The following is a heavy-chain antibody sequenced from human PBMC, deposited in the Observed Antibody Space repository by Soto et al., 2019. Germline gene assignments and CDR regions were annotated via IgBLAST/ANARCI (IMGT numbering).Heavy chain of an antibody. CDR3: ARSNYQSIAPYYFDY. D-gene: IGHD6-6*01. Sequence: PSETLSLTCAVYGGSFSGYYWSWIRQPPGKGLEWIGEINHSGSTNYNPSLKSRVTISVDTSKNQFSLKLSSVTAADTAVYYCARSNYQSIAPYYFDYWGQGTLVTSPQ. J-gene: IGHJ4*02. CDR1: GGSFSGYY. CDR2: INHSGST. V-gene: IGHV4-34*01.